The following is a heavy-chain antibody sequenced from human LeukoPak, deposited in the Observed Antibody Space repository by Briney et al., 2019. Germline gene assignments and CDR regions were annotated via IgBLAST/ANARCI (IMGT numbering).Heavy chain of an antibody. D-gene: IGHD2-2*01. CDR1: GGSFSGYY. Sequence: SETLSLTCAVYGGSFSGYYWSWIRQPPGKGLEWIGEINHSGSTNYNPSLKSRVTISVDTSKNQFSLKLSSVTAADTAVYYCARAGYCSSTSCPYFDYWGQGTLVTVSS. CDR2: INHSGST. CDR3: ARAGYCSSTSCPYFDY. J-gene: IGHJ4*02. V-gene: IGHV4-34*01.